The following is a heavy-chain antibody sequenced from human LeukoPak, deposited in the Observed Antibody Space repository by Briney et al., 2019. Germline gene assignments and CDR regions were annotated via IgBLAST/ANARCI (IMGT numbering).Heavy chain of an antibody. CDR2: IKQDGSEK. D-gene: IGHD3-10*01. CDR3: ARAFYGSGARSGLAFDI. J-gene: IGHJ3*02. V-gene: IGHV3-7*04. Sequence: GGSLRLSCAASGFTFSSYWMSWVRQAPGKGLEWVANIKQDGSEKYYVDSVKGRFTISRDNAKNSLYLQMNSLRAEDTAVYYCARAFYGSGARSGLAFDIWGQGTMVTVSS. CDR1: GFTFSSYW.